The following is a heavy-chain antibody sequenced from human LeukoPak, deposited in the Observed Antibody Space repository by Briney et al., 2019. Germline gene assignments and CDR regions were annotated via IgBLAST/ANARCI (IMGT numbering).Heavy chain of an antibody. CDR3: ARKNPYYYDSSGYM. CDR2: INYRGST. J-gene: IGHJ3*02. D-gene: IGHD3-22*01. Sequence: SETLSLTCTVSNASISSNTYYRAWIRQPPGKGLEYIGSINYRGSTYYNPSLKSRVTLSVDTSKNQFSLKLNSVTAADTAVYYCARKNPYYYDSSGYMWGQGTMVTVSS. V-gene: IGHV4-39*07. CDR1: NASISSNTYY.